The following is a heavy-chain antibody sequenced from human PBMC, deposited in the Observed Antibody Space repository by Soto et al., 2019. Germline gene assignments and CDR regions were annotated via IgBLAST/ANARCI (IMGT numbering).Heavy chain of an antibody. Sequence: EVQLVESGGGLVQPGGSLRLSCAASGFTFSRSWMHWVRQAPGKGLVWVSRISSDGSDTIYADSVNGRFTISRDNAKNTLYLQMNNLRDDDTALYYCGRDQTMSGPTTLYYWGQGALVTVSS. V-gene: IGHV3-74*01. CDR2: ISSDGSDT. CDR3: GRDQTMSGPTTLYY. CDR1: GFTFSRSW. J-gene: IGHJ4*02. D-gene: IGHD1-1*01.